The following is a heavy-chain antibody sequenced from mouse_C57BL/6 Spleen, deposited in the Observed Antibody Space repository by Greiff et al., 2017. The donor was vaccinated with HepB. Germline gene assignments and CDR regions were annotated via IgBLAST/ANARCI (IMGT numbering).Heavy chain of an antibody. D-gene: IGHD1-1*01. CDR3: ATGSSYSYYAMDY. CDR2: INPGSGGT. CDR1: GYAFTNYL. Sequence: QVTLKVSGAELVRPGTSVKVSCKASGYAFTNYLIEWVKQRPGQGLEWIGVINPGSGGTNYNEKFKGKATLTADKSSSTAYMQLSSLTSEDSAVYFCATGSSYSYYAMDYWGQGTSVTVSS. V-gene: IGHV1-54*01. J-gene: IGHJ4*01.